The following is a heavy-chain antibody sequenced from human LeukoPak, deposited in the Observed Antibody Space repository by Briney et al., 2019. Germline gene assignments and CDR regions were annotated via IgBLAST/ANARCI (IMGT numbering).Heavy chain of an antibody. CDR2: INHSGST. CDR1: GGSFSGYY. V-gene: IGHV4-34*01. J-gene: IGHJ4*02. Sequence: SETLSLTCAVYGGSFSGYYWSWIRQPPGKGLEWIGEINHSGSTNYNPSLKSRVTISVDTSKNQFSLKLSSVTAADTAVYYCAVFGLVKYRRHTLFDYWGQGTLVTVSS. D-gene: IGHD3/OR15-3a*01. CDR3: AVFGLVKYRRHTLFDY.